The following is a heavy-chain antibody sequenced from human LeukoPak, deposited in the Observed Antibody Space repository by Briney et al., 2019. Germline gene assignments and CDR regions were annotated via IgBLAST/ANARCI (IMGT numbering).Heavy chain of an antibody. V-gene: IGHV5-10-1*01. CDR1: GSIFTSYW. CDR3: ARLGYCSSTSCYAPDY. J-gene: IGHJ4*02. CDR2: IDPSDSYT. D-gene: IGHD2-2*01. Sequence: GASLQISCQGSGSIFTSYWISWGRQLPGKGLEGMGRIDPSDSYTNYSPSFQGHVTISADKSISTAYLQWSSLKASGTAMYYCARLGYCSSTSCYAPDYWGQGTLVTVSS.